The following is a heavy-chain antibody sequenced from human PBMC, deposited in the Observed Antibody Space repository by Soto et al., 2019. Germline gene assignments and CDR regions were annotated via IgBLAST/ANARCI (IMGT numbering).Heavy chain of an antibody. CDR2: INPSGGST. Sequence: QVQLVQSGAEVKKPGASVKVSCKASGYTFTSYYMHWVRQAPGQGLEWMGIINPSGGSTSYAQKCQGRGNITRDRSTSTAYMELSSLRSEDMAVYYCARGAMVRGVPSGDYFDYWGQGTLVTVSS. V-gene: IGHV1-46*03. CDR3: ARGAMVRGVPSGDYFDY. CDR1: GYTFTSYY. D-gene: IGHD3-10*01. J-gene: IGHJ4*02.